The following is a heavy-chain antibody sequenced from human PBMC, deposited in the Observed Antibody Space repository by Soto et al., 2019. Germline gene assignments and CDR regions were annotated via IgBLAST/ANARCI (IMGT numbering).Heavy chain of an antibody. CDR3: ARDSRSSGWYYAFDI. V-gene: IGHV1-18*01. CDR2: ISAYNGNT. J-gene: IGHJ3*02. D-gene: IGHD6-19*01. Sequence: ASVKVSCKASGYTFTSYGISWVRQAPGQGLEWMGWISAYNGNTSYAQKLQGRVTMTTDTSTSTAYMELRSLRSDDTAVYYCARDSRSSGWYYAFDIWGQGTMVTVSS. CDR1: GYTFTSYG.